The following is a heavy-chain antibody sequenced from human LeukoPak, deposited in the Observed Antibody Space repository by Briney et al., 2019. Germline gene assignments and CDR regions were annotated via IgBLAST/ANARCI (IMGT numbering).Heavy chain of an antibody. CDR1: GFTFSSYA. Sequence: PGGSLRLSCAASGFTFSSYAMSWVRQAPGKGLEWVSAISRSGGSTYYADSVKGRFTISRDNSKNTLYLQMNSLRAEDTAVYYCATAIAAAGLGYWGQGTLVTVSS. J-gene: IGHJ4*02. D-gene: IGHD6-13*01. CDR3: ATAIAAAGLGY. V-gene: IGHV3-23*01. CDR2: ISRSGGST.